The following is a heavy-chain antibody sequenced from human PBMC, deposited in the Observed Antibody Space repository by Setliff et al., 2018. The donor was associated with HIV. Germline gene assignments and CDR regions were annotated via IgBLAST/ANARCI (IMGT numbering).Heavy chain of an antibody. CDR2: ISFDGGKE. CDR1: GFTFTGHA. V-gene: IGHV3-30*04. J-gene: IGHJ4*02. D-gene: IGHD2-21*01. CDR3: ATDPRRLSY. Sequence: LRLSCAASGFTFTGHAMHWVRQAPGKGLEWVALISFDGGKEYYADSVKGRFTISRDNSKDTLYLQMYSLGPEDTAVYYCATDPRRLSYWGQGTLVTVSS.